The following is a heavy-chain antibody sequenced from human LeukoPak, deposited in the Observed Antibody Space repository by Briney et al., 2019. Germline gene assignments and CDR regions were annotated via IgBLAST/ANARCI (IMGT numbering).Heavy chain of an antibody. CDR1: AFIFSGHW. CDR3: AKRLAMTGTYHFDY. CDR2: IKEDGSER. V-gene: IGHV3-7*03. D-gene: IGHD6-19*01. J-gene: IGHJ4*02. Sequence: GGSLRLSCEGSAFIFSGHWMNWVRQTPGKGLEWVASIKEDGSERQYADSVKGRFSISRDNTKGSLFLQLNSLRAEDTAVYYCAKRLAMTGTYHFDYWGQGTLVTVSS.